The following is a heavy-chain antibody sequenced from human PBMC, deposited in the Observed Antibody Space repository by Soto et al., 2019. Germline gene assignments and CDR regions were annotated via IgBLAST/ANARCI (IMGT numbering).Heavy chain of an antibody. CDR2: INCDGTHR. Sequence: EVQLVESGGGLVQPGGSLRLSCATSGFTFNKYWIHWVRQAPGEGLVWVSRINCDGTHRDYAESVRGRFSISRDFAKSTVFLQMNSLKDEDAAVYYCARLGFVGEGDFWGQGIQVSVSS. CDR1: GFTFNKYW. V-gene: IGHV3-74*01. J-gene: IGHJ4*02. CDR3: ARLGFVGEGDF. D-gene: IGHD3-16*01.